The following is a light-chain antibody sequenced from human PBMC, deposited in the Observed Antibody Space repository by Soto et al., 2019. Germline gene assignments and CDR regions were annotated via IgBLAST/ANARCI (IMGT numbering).Light chain of an antibody. J-gene: IGKJ1*01. Sequence: EIVMTQSPATLSVSPGERATRSCRASQSVSSNLAWYQQKPGQAPRLLIYGASTRATGIPARFRGSGSGTEVTLTISSLQSEDFAVYYWQQYNNWPPWTFGQGTKVEIK. V-gene: IGKV3-15*01. CDR2: GAS. CDR1: QSVSSN. CDR3: QQYNNWPPWT.